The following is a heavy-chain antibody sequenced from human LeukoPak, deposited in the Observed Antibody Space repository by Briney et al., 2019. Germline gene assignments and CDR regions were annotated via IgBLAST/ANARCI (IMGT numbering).Heavy chain of an antibody. CDR2: ISSSGSTI. J-gene: IGHJ3*02. D-gene: IGHD7-27*01. Sequence: GGSLRLSCAASGFTFSSYEMNWVRQAPGKGLEWVSYISSSGSTIYYADSVKGRFTISRDNAKNSLYLQMNSLRAEDTAVYYCASRNWEGAFDIWGQGTMVTVSS. V-gene: IGHV3-48*03. CDR1: GFTFSSYE. CDR3: ASRNWEGAFDI.